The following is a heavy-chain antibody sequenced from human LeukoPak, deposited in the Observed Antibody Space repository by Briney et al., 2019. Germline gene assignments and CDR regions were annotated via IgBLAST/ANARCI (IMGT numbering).Heavy chain of an antibody. J-gene: IGHJ4*02. CDR3: AKDTAQGYTFGTIEQDY. CDR1: GFTFSSYA. CDR2: ISGSGGST. Sequence: GGSLRLSCAASGFTFSSYAMSWVRQAPGKGLEWVSAISGSGGSTYYADSVKGRFTISRDNSKNTLYLQMNSLRAEDTAVYYCAKDTAQGYTFGTIEQDYWGQGTLVTVAS. V-gene: IGHV3-23*01. D-gene: IGHD5-12*01.